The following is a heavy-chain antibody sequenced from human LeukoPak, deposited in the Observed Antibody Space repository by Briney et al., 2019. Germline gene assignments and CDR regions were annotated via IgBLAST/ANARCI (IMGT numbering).Heavy chain of an antibody. CDR2: INHSGST. CDR3: ARGRRGYCSGGSCRVFDY. J-gene: IGHJ4*02. D-gene: IGHD2-15*01. Sequence: SETLSLTCTVSGYSISSGYYWSWIRQPPGKGLEWIGEINHSGSTNYNPSLKSRVTISVDTSKNQFSLKLSSVTAADTAVYYCARGRRGYCSGGSCRVFDYWGQGTLVTVSS. CDR1: GYSISSGYY. V-gene: IGHV4-38-2*02.